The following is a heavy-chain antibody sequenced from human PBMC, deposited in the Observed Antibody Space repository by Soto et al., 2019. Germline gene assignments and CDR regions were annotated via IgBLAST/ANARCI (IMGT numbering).Heavy chain of an antibody. D-gene: IGHD5-18*01. J-gene: IGHJ4*02. V-gene: IGHV4-59*06. CDR1: GGSISSYY. Sequence: SETLSLTCTDSGGSISSYYCSWIRQHPGKGLEWIRYISHSGSTYYTPSLKSRVIISADTSKNQFSLNLTSVTAADTAVYYCAREYTYGSNFFDCWGQGALVTVSS. CDR2: ISHSGST. CDR3: AREYTYGSNFFDC.